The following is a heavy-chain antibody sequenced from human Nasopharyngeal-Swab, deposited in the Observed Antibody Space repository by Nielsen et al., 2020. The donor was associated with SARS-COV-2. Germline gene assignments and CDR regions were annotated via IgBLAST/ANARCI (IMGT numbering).Heavy chain of an antibody. CDR2: ISSSSNYI. CDR1: GFTFSSYS. D-gene: IGHD3-10*01. V-gene: IGHV3-21*01. CDR3: AKVIGGFGELHFLYYYHYGMDV. Sequence: GESLKISCAASGFTFSSYSMNWVRQAPGKGLEWVSSISSSSNYIYYADSVKGRFTISRDNAKNSLFLQMNSLRAEDTAVYYCAKVIGGFGELHFLYYYHYGMDVWGQGTTVTVSS. J-gene: IGHJ6*02.